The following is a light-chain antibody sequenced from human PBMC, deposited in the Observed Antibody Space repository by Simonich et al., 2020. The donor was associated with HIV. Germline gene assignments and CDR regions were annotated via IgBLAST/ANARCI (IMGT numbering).Light chain of an antibody. CDR2: GET. V-gene: IGKV4-1*01. CDR3: QQYYTAPRT. Sequence: DIVMTQSPDSLAVSLGERATINCKSSQSVLYSSNNKNYLVGYQQKPGQPPKLLLYGETTLQSRVPDRVIGRGSGKNFTHTISSLQAEDVALYYCQQYYTAPRTFGQGTKVEIK. J-gene: IGKJ1*01. CDR1: QSVLYSSNNKNY.